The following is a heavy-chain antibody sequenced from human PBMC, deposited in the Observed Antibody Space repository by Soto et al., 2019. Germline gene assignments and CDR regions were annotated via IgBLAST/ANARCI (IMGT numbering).Heavy chain of an antibody. D-gene: IGHD2-2*01. CDR2: INHSGST. CDR1: GGSFSGYY. J-gene: IGHJ6*02. Sequence: SETLSLTCAVYGGSFSGYYWSWIRQPPGKGLEWIGEINHSGSTNYNPSLKSRFTISVDTSKNQFSLKMSSVIAADTAVYYCARGDPIYCSSSSCYFYYGMDVWGQGTTVTVSS. V-gene: IGHV4-34*01. CDR3: ARGDPIYCSSSSCYFYYGMDV.